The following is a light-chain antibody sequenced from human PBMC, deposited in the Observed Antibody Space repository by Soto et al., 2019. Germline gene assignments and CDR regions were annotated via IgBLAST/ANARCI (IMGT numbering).Light chain of an antibody. V-gene: IGKV1-5*03. CDR3: QQYDSYPLT. Sequence: DIQMTQSPSTLSASVGDRVIITCRACQSVSGWLAWYQQRPGKAPNLLIYKASTLKTGVPLRFSGSGSGTEFTLTISTLQPDDFATYYCQQYDSYPLTFGGGTKVEIK. J-gene: IGKJ4*01. CDR1: QSVSGW. CDR2: KAS.